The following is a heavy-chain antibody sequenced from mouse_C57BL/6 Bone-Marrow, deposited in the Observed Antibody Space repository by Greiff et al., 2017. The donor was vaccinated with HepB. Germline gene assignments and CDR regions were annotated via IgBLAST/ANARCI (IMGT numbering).Heavy chain of an antibody. CDR1: GYTFTGYF. V-gene: IGHV1-20*01. CDR2: INPSNGDT. D-gene: IGHD1-1*01. J-gene: IGHJ2*01. Sequence: EVQLQESGPELVKPGASVKISCKASGYTFTGYFMNWVMQRPGQSLEWIGRINPSNGDTFYNQKFKGKATLTVDKSSSTAYMQLRSRTSEDSAVYYCCRKGSYNYGGGYWGQGTTVTVSS. CDR3: CRKGSYNYGGGY.